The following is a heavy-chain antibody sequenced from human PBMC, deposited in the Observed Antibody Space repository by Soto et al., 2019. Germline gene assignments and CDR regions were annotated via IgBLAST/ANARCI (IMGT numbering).Heavy chain of an antibody. Sequence: QVQLVQSGAEVKKPGASVKVSCKASGYTFTGYYMHWVRQAPGQGLEWMGWINPNSGGTNYAQKFQGWVTMTRDTSISTAYMELSRLSSDDTAVYYCARDGGATVTTSAFDIWGQGTMVTVSS. D-gene: IGHD4-17*01. CDR1: GYTFTGYY. J-gene: IGHJ3*02. V-gene: IGHV1-2*04. CDR3: ARDGGATVTTSAFDI. CDR2: INPNSGGT.